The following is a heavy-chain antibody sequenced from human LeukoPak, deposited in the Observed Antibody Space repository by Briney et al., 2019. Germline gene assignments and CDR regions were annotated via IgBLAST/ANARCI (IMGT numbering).Heavy chain of an antibody. V-gene: IGHV1-8*01. D-gene: IGHD1-26*01. CDR2: MSPNSGNT. CDR3: ARGRSYLGRSDY. J-gene: IGHJ4*02. Sequence: ASVKVSCKASGYTFTSYDINWVRQATGQGLEWMGWMSPNSGNTGYAQKFQGRVTMTRNTSISTAYMELSSLRSEDTAVYYCARGRSYLGRSDYWGQGTLVTVSS. CDR1: GYTFTSYD.